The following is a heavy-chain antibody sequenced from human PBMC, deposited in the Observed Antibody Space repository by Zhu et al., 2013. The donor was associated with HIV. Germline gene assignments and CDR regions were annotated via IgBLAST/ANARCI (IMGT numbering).Heavy chain of an antibody. D-gene: IGHD3-22*01. CDR2: IYHSGSA. J-gene: IGHJ5*01. V-gene: IGHV4-4*02. CDR1: GVSISSTNW. CDR3: ARDWEEYYYKSIGAFSDS. Sequence: QVQLQESGPGLVKPSGTLSLTCAVSGVSISSTNWWSWVRQPPGKGLEWIGEIYHSGSANYNPSLKSRVTMSVDKSKNHFSLKLTSVTAADTAVYYCARDWEEYYYKSIGAFSDSWGQGTLVTVSS.